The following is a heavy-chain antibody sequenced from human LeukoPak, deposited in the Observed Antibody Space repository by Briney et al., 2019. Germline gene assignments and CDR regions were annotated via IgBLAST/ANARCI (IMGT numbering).Heavy chain of an antibody. V-gene: IGHV3-53*01. D-gene: IGHD4-23*01. Sequence: GGSLRLSCAASGFTVSSNYMSWVRQAPGKGLECVSVIYSDAATYYADSVKGRFIISRDNSKNTLYLQMNSLRAEDTAVYYCARGRSGVVIFRDDHGMDVWGQGTTVTVSS. J-gene: IGHJ6*02. CDR3: ARGRSGVVIFRDDHGMDV. CDR1: GFTVSSNY. CDR2: IYSDAAT.